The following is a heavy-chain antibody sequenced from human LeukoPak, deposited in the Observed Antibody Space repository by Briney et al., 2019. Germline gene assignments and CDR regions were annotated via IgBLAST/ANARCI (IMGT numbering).Heavy chain of an antibody. J-gene: IGHJ4*02. V-gene: IGHV4-31*03. CDR2: IHYSGST. CDR3: ARLMVVAATFLFDY. D-gene: IGHD2-15*01. Sequence: SQTLSLTCSVSGGSISSGGYYWTWIRQHPGKGLEWIGYIHYSGSTYYNPSLTSRVTISVDTSKNQFSLKLSSVTAADTAVYYCARLMVVAATFLFDYWGQGTLVTVSS. CDR1: GGSISSGGYY.